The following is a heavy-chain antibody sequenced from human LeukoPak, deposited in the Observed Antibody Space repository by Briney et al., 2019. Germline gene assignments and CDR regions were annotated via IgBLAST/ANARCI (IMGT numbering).Heavy chain of an antibody. CDR1: GYAFSGYY. D-gene: IGHD3-22*01. J-gene: IGHJ4*02. CDR2: INPNSGGT. Sequence: ASVKVSCKVSGYAFSGYYMHWVRQAPGQGLEWMGWINPNSGGTNYAQKFQGGVTMTRDTSISTAYMELSRLRSDDTAVYYCARVTKRKDYYDSSGYLLYFDYWGQGTLVTVSS. V-gene: IGHV1-2*02. CDR3: ARVTKRKDYYDSSGYLLYFDY.